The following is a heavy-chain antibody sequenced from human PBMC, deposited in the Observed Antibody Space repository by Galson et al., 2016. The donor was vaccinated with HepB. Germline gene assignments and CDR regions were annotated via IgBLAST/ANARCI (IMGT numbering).Heavy chain of an antibody. CDR3: ARFLEWLLAVDY. J-gene: IGHJ4*02. D-gene: IGHD3-3*01. CDR2: ISYDGSYK. CDR1: GFTFRSYA. V-gene: IGHV3-30-3*01. Sequence: SLRLSCAASGFTFRSYAMHWVRQAPGKGLEWVALISYDGSYKYYADSVKGRFTISRDNSKNTLYLQMNSLRAEDTAVYYCARFLEWLLAVDYWGQGTLVTVSS.